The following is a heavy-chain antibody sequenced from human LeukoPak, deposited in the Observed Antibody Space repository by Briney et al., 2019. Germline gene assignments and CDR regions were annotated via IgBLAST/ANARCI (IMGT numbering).Heavy chain of an antibody. CDR1: GFTFSSYS. D-gene: IGHD6-13*01. CDR2: IRSSGSSI. Sequence: GGSLRLSCATSGFTFSSYSMNWVRQAPGKGLEWVSYIRSSGSSIYYADSVKGRFTISRDNAENSLYLQMNSRRAEDTAVYYCARGMGRRQLVIGYWGQGTLVTLSS. J-gene: IGHJ4*02. V-gene: IGHV3-48*01. CDR3: ARGMGRRQLVIGY.